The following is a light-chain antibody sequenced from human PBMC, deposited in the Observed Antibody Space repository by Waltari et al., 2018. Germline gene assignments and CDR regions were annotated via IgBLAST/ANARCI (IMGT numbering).Light chain of an antibody. J-gene: IGKJ3*01. CDR1: QGISSY. Sequence: DIQLTQSPSFLSASVGDRVTITCRASQGISSYLAWYQQKPGKAPKLLIYAASTLPSGVPSRFSGSGSGTEFTLAISSLKPEDFATYYCQQLNSYLLTFGPGTKVDIK. CDR3: QQLNSYLLT. V-gene: IGKV1-9*01. CDR2: AAS.